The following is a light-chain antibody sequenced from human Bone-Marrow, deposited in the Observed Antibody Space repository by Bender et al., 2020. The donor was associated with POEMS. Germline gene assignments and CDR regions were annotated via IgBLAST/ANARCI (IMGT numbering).Light chain of an antibody. CDR3: QSADSTGTYVL. V-gene: IGLV3-21*02. CDR1: NLERKS. Sequence: SYVLTQPPSVSVAPGQTAKISCGGNNLERKSVHWYHQKPGQAPVLVVYDDTDRPSGIPERFSGSSSGTTVTLTISGVQAEDEADYYCQSADSTGTYVLFGGGTKLTVL. CDR2: DDT. J-gene: IGLJ2*01.